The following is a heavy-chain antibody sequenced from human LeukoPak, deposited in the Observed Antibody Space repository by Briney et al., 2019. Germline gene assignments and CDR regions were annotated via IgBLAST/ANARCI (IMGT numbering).Heavy chain of an antibody. CDR1: GYTFTSYG. V-gene: IGHV1-18*01. D-gene: IGHD2-2*01. CDR2: ISAYNGNT. CDR3: ARDWCSSTSCYFSPNYGMDV. Sequence: GASVKVSFKASGYTFTSYGISWVRQAPGQGLEWMGWISAYNGNTNYAQKLQGRVTMTTDTSTSTAYMELRSLRSDDTAVYYCARDWCSSTSCYFSPNYGMDVWGQGTTVTVSS. J-gene: IGHJ6*02.